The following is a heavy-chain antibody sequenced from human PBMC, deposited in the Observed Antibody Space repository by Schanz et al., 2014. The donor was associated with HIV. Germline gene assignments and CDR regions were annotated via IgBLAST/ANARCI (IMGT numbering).Heavy chain of an antibody. CDR2: IWYGGSNK. CDR3: AKVARWDYYGMDV. V-gene: IGHV3-33*06. CDR1: GFTFSNYG. J-gene: IGHJ6*02. Sequence: QEQLVESGGGVVQPGRSLRLSCAASGFTFSNYGMHWVRQAPGKGLEWMAVIWYGGSNKYYAESVKGRFIISRDNSKNTLYLQMNRLRAEDTAVYYCAKVARWDYYGMDVWGPGTTVTVSS.